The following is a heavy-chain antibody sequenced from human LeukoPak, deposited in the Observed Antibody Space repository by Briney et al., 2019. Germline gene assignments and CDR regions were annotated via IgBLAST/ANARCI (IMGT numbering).Heavy chain of an antibody. V-gene: IGHV3-48*02. J-gene: IGHJ4*02. Sequence: GGSLRLSCAASGFTFSSYSMNWVRQAPGKGLVWVSYISSSSSTIYYADSVKGRFTISRDNAKNSLYLQMNSLRDEDTAVYYCARGGGYCSSTSCRPNLGYWGQGTLVTASS. D-gene: IGHD2-2*01. CDR2: ISSSSSTI. CDR1: GFTFSSYS. CDR3: ARGGGYCSSTSCRPNLGY.